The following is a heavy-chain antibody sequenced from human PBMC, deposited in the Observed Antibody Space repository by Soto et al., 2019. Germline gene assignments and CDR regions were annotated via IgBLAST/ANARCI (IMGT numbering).Heavy chain of an antibody. Sequence: SETLSLTCTVSGGSISSYYWSWIRQPPGKGLEWIGYIYYSGSTNYNPSLKSRVTISVDTSKNQFSLKLSSVTAADTAVYYCARSPFYDFCSGYYGDNWFEPWGQGTLVPVSP. J-gene: IGHJ5*02. V-gene: IGHV4-59*01. CDR3: ARSPFYDFCSGYYGDNWFEP. D-gene: IGHD3-3*01. CDR1: GGSISSYY. CDR2: IYYSGST.